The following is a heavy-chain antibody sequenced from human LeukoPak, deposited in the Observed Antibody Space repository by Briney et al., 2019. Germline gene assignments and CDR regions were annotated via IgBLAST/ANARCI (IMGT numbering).Heavy chain of an antibody. D-gene: IGHD1-26*01. CDR3: ARDRGGGSYLGAFDI. CDR1: AYTFTGYY. J-gene: IGHJ3*02. V-gene: IGHV1-2*02. CDR2: INTNSGGT. Sequence: ASVKLSCKASAYTFTGYYMHWVRQAPGQGLEWMGWINTNSGGTNYAQKFQGRVNMTRDTSISTAYMELSRLRSDDTAVYYCARDRGGGSYLGAFDIWGQGTMVTVSS.